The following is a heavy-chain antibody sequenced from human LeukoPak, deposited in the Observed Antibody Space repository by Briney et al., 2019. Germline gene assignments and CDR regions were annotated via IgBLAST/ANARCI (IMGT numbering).Heavy chain of an antibody. Sequence: PSETLSLTCTVSGYSISSGYYWGWIRQPPGKGLEWIGSIYHSGSTYYNPSLKSRVTISVDTSKNQFSLKLSSVTAADTAVYYCASKITWGVAGPNRGRFQHWGQGTLVTVSS. V-gene: IGHV4-38-2*02. D-gene: IGHD6-19*01. CDR2: IYHSGST. CDR1: GYSISSGYY. J-gene: IGHJ1*01. CDR3: ASKITWGVAGPNRGRFQH.